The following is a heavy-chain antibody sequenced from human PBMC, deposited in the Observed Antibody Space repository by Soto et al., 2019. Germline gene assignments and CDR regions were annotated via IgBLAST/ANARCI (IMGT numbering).Heavy chain of an antibody. CDR2: IIPIFGTA. CDR1: GGTFSSYA. Sequence: QVQLVQSGAELKKPGSSVKVSCKAYGGTFSSYAISWVRQAPGQGLEWMGVIIPIFGTANYAQKFQGRVTINADESTSTAYMELSSLRSEDTAVYYCARTAYCGGDCYSYYFDYWGQGNLVTVSS. D-gene: IGHD2-21*02. CDR3: ARTAYCGGDCYSYYFDY. V-gene: IGHV1-69*01. J-gene: IGHJ4*02.